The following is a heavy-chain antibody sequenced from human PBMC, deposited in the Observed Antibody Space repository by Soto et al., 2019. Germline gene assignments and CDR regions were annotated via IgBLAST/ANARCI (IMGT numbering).Heavy chain of an antibody. V-gene: IGHV4-34*01. D-gene: IGHD5-18*01. Sequence: SETLSLTCALYGGSFSGYYWSLIRQPPGKGLEWIGEINHSGSTNYNPSLKSRVTLSVDTSKNQFSLKLRSVTAADTAVYYCASREVDTPMVNYYWGQGTLVTVSS. CDR1: GGSFSGYY. CDR2: INHSGST. J-gene: IGHJ4*02. CDR3: ASREVDTPMVNYY.